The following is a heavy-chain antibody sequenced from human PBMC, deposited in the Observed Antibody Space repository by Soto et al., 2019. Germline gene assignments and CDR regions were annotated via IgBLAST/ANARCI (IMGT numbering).Heavy chain of an antibody. Sequence: ASLKVSCKASGYTFSGYDINWLRQATGQGLEWMGWMNPNSGNTGSVQKFQGRVTMTRDSSKSTAYMELSSLRSEDTAVYYCARGHHYENTIGFDHIDVRVKGTTITVSS. J-gene: IGHJ6*03. V-gene: IGHV1-8*01. CDR1: GYTFSGYD. CDR2: MNPNSGNT. CDR3: ARGHHYENTIGFDHIDV. D-gene: IGHD3-3*01.